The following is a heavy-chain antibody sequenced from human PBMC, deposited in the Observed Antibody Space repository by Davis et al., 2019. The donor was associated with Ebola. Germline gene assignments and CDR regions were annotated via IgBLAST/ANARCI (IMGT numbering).Heavy chain of an antibody. CDR3: ARVRTGYYYDSSDSPSWFDP. V-gene: IGHV1-46*01. D-gene: IGHD3-22*01. CDR1: RYIFMNYY. J-gene: IGHJ5*02. Sequence: ASVKVSCKASRYIFMNYYMHWVRQAPGQGLEWMGIINPSGGSTSYAQKFQGRVTMTRDTSTSTVYMELSSLGSEDTAVYYCARVRTGYYYDSSDSPSWFDPWGQGTLITVSS. CDR2: INPSGGST.